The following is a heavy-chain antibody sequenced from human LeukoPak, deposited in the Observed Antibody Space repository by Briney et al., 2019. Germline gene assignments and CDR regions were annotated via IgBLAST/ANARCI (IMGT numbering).Heavy chain of an antibody. CDR1: GYTFTSYG. CDR2: ISAYNGNT. D-gene: IGHD6-13*01. CDR3: ARERFTGSSWQLYYFDY. V-gene: IGHV1-18*01. J-gene: IGHJ4*02. Sequence: AASVKVSCKASGYTFTSYGISWVRQAPGQGLEWMGWISAYNGNTNYAQKLQGRVTMTTDTSTSTAYMELRSLRSDDTAVYYCARERFTGSSWQLYYFDYWGQGTLVTVSS.